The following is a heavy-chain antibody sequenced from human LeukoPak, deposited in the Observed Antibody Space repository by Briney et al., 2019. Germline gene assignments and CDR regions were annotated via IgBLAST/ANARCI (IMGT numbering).Heavy chain of an antibody. CDR2: ISGSGGST. J-gene: IGHJ3*02. D-gene: IGHD2-15*01. Sequence: GGSLRLSCAASGFTFSSYWMSWVRQAPGKGLEWVSAISGSGGSTYYADSVKGRFTISRDNSKNTLYLQMNSLRAEDTAVYYCAKEKVVVVVAAPGRAAFDIWGQGTMVTVSS. V-gene: IGHV3-23*01. CDR3: AKEKVVVVVAAPGRAAFDI. CDR1: GFTFSSYW.